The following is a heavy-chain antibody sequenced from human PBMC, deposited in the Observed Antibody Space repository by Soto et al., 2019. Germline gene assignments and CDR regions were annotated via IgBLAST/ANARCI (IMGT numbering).Heavy chain of an antibody. D-gene: IGHD6-13*01. CDR1: GFTFDDYA. V-gene: IGHV3-9*01. Sequence: EVQLVESGGGLVQPGRSLRLSCAASGFTFDDYAMHWVRQAPGKGLEWVSGISWNSGSIGYADSAKGRFTISRDNAKNSLYLQMNSLRAEDTALYYCAKVRSSSWYYFDYWGQGTLVTVSS. J-gene: IGHJ4*02. CDR3: AKVRSSSWYYFDY. CDR2: ISWNSGSI.